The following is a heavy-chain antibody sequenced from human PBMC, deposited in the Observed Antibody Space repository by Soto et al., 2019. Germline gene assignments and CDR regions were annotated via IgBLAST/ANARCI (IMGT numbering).Heavy chain of an antibody. CDR3: ARNWKLALVPAAYFDS. J-gene: IGHJ4*02. V-gene: IGHV4-39*01. D-gene: IGHD2-2*01. Sequence: SETLSLTCTVSNFSVLTSIYYWAWIRQPPGKGLEWVGTVYYTGTTYYNPSLQSRVTISIDTSKNQFSLNLNSVTAADTAVYYCARNWKLALVPAAYFDSWGQGTLVTVS. CDR2: VYYTGTT. CDR1: NFSVLTSIYY.